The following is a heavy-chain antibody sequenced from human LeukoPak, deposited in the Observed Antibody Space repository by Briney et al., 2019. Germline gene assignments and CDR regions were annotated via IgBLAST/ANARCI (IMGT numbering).Heavy chain of an antibody. CDR2: VSYDGINK. J-gene: IGHJ5*02. V-gene: IGHV3-30*01. CDR3: ARSVAAAGTAGSWFDL. Sequence: GGSLRLSCAASGFTLSSYAIHWVRQAPGMGLEWVAAVSYDGINKYYAHSVKGRFTISRDNSKNTLYVQMTSLRPEDTAVYYCARSVAAAGTAGSWFDLWGQGTLVTVSS. D-gene: IGHD6-13*01. CDR1: GFTLSSYA.